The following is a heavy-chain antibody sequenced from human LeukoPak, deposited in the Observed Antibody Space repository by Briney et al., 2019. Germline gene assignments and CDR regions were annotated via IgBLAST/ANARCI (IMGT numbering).Heavy chain of an antibody. J-gene: IGHJ4*02. CDR1: GFTFSSYA. CDR2: ISGSGGST. CDR3: AKSQGEYSSSPFDY. V-gene: IGHV3-23*01. Sequence: GGSLRLSCAASGFTFSSYAMSWVRQAPGKGLEWVSTISGSGGSTYYADSVKGRFTISRDNSKNTLYLQMNSLRAEDTAVYYCAKSQGEYSSSPFDYWGQGTLVTVSS. D-gene: IGHD6-6*01.